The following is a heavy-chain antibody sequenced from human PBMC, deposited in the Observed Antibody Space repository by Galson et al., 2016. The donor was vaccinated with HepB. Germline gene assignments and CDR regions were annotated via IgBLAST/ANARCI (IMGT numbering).Heavy chain of an antibody. CDR2: IYYSGTT. D-gene: IGHD5-18*01. CDR1: GGSISSSSYY. Sequence: ETLSLTCTVSGGSISSSSYYWGWIRQPPGKGLEWSGSIYYSGTTYYNPSLTSRVPIPVDTSKNQFSRKLSSVTAADTAVYYCASGAGMVTEIDFWGQGTLVTVSS. CDR3: ASGAGMVTEIDF. J-gene: IGHJ4*02. V-gene: IGHV4-39*01.